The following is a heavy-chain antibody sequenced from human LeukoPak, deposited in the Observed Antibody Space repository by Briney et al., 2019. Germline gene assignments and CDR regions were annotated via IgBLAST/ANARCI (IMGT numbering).Heavy chain of an antibody. Sequence: SVEVSCKASGGTFSSYAISWVRQAPGQGLEWMGRIIPIFGIANYAQKFQGRVTITADKSTSTAYMELSSLRSEDTAVYYCARDSLMRYNWNYVAEFDYWGQGTLVTVSS. V-gene: IGHV1-69*04. J-gene: IGHJ4*02. D-gene: IGHD1-7*01. CDR1: GGTFSSYA. CDR2: IIPIFGIA. CDR3: ARDSLMRYNWNYVAEFDY.